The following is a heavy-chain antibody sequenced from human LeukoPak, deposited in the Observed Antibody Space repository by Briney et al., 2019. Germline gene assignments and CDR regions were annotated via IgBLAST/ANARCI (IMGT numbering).Heavy chain of an antibody. V-gene: IGHV4-34*01. CDR1: GGSFSGHH. J-gene: IGHJ5*02. Sequence: SETLSLTCGVYGGSFSGHHWTWIRLRPGKGLDWIGDIDHSGSAHYNPSLKSRVTISIDTSNKQFSLNLHSATAADTAVYYCARGFPTSSRWFDPWGQGTLVTVSS. CDR2: IDHSGSA. D-gene: IGHD6-6*01. CDR3: ARGFPTSSRWFDP.